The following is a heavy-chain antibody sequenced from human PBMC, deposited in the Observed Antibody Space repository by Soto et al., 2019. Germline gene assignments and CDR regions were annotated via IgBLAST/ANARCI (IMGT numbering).Heavy chain of an antibody. Sequence: ASVKVSCKASGYTFTSYDINWVRQATGQGLEWMGWMNPNSGNTGYAQKFQGRVTMTRNTSISTAYMELSSLRSEDTAVYYCARGAVIQLPFLEWLRYWFDPWGQGTLVTVSS. V-gene: IGHV1-8*01. J-gene: IGHJ5*02. CDR1: GYTFTSYD. CDR2: MNPNSGNT. CDR3: ARGAVIQLPFLEWLRYWFDP. D-gene: IGHD3-3*01.